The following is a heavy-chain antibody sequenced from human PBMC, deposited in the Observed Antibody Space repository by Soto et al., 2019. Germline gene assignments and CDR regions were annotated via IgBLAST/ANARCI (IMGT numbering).Heavy chain of an antibody. CDR2: IYYSGST. CDR3: ARVSAAGTYFDY. CDR1: GGSVRSSTYY. V-gene: IGHV4-39*07. J-gene: IGHJ4*02. D-gene: IGHD6-13*01. Sequence: SETLSLTCTVSGGSVRSSTYYWGWIRQSPGKGLEWIGSIYYSGSTHNNPSLKSRVTISVDKSKNQFSLKLSSVTAADTAVYYCARVSAAGTYFDYWGQGTLVT.